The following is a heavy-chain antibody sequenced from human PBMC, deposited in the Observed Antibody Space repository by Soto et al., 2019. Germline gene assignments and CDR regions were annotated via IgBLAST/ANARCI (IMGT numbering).Heavy chain of an antibody. V-gene: IGHV3-30-3*01. Sequence: GGSLRLSCAASGFTFSSYAMHWVRQAPGKGLEWVAVISYDGSNKYYADSEKGRFTISRDNSKNTLYLQMNSLRAEDTAVYYCARDLYAGAAVGLRYFQHWGQGTLVTVSS. CDR3: ARDLYAGAAVGLRYFQH. CDR1: GFTFSSYA. D-gene: IGHD6-13*01. CDR2: ISYDGSNK. J-gene: IGHJ1*01.